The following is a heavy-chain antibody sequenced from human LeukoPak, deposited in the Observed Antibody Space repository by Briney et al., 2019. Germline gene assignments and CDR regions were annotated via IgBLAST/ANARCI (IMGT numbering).Heavy chain of an antibody. CDR3: ARVRGYSSGWDPYYFDY. J-gene: IGHJ4*02. D-gene: IGHD6-19*01. CDR2: ISAYNGNT. V-gene: IGHV1-18*01. CDR1: GYTFTSYG. Sequence: ASVKVSCKASGYTFTSYGISWVRQAPGQGLEWMGWISAYNGNTNYAQKLQGRVTMTTDTSTSTAYKELRSLRSDDTAVYYCARVRGYSSGWDPYYFDYWGQGTLVTVSS.